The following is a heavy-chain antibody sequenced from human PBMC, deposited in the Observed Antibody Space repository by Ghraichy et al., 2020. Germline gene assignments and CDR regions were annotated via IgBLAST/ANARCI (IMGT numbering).Heavy chain of an antibody. CDR1: GFTFSSYG. D-gene: IGHD3-10*01. CDR3: AKDLWFGELFRYFDY. Sequence: GGSLRLSCAASGFTFSSYGMHWVRQAPGKGLEWVAVISYDGSNKYYADSVKGRFTISRDNSKNTLYLQMNSLRAEDTAVYYCAKDLWFGELFRYFDYWGQGTLVTVSS. J-gene: IGHJ4*02. V-gene: IGHV3-30*18. CDR2: ISYDGSNK.